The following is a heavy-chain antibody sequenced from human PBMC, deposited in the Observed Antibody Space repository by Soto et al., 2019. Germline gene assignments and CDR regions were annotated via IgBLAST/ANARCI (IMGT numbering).Heavy chain of an antibody. J-gene: IGHJ6*02. CDR1: GFSFSDYY. Sequence: QVQLVESGGGLVKPGGSLRLSCTASGFSFSDYYMSWIRQAPGKGLEWVSYISSSGSTIYYADSVKGRFTISRDNAKNSLSLKMNPLRAEETAVYYCARPSEPHGFPLPPVYGMDVWGQGPTVPVPS. CDR2: ISSSGSTI. D-gene: IGHD1-26*01. CDR3: ARPSEPHGFPLPPVYGMDV. V-gene: IGHV3-11*01.